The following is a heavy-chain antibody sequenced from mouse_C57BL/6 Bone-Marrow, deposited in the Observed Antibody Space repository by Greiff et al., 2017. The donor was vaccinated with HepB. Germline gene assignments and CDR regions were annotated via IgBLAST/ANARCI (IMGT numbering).Heavy chain of an antibody. CDR1: GFTFSDYG. Sequence: EVQRVESGGGLVKPGGSLKLSCAASGFTFSDYGMHWVRQAPEKGLEWVAYISSGSSTIYYADTVKGRFTISRDNAKNTLFLQMTSLRSEDTAMYYCASCYYGSSYGFDYWGQGTTLTVSS. CDR3: ASCYYGSSYGFDY. D-gene: IGHD1-1*01. J-gene: IGHJ2*01. V-gene: IGHV5-17*01. CDR2: ISSGSSTI.